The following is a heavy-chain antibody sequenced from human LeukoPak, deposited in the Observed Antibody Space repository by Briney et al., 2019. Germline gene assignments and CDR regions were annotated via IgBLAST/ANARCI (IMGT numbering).Heavy chain of an antibody. CDR1: GFAFSDYT. Sequence: KPGGSLRLSCAASGFAFSDYTMTWVRQAPGKGLEWVASISSDSSYIYYADSVKGRFTISRDNAKNSLYLQMNSLRAEDTAVYYCARDTRHYYESSRYIRIEGSQDFDYWGQGTLVTVSS. D-gene: IGHD3-22*01. V-gene: IGHV3-21*01. J-gene: IGHJ4*02. CDR3: ARDTRHYYESSRYIRIEGSQDFDY. CDR2: ISSDSSYI.